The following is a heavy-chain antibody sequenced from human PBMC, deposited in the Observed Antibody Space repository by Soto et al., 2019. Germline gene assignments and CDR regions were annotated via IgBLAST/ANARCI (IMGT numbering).Heavy chain of an antibody. CDR3: ASPRGLTRKYLQN. V-gene: IGHV4-34*01. CDR1: GGSFSGYY. CDR2: INHSGST. Sequence: PSETLSLTCAVYGGSFSGYYWSWIRQPPGKGLEWIGEINHSGSTNYNPSLKSRVTISVDTSKNQFSLKLSSVTAADTAVYYCASPRGLTRKYLQNWGQGTLVTVSS. D-gene: IGHD2-21*02. J-gene: IGHJ1*01.